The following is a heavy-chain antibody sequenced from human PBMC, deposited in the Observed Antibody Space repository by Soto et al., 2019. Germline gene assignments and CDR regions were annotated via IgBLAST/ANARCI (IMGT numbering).Heavy chain of an antibody. CDR2: IRSKANSYAT. J-gene: IGHJ6*02. CDR1: GFTFSGSA. D-gene: IGHD3-22*01. CDR3: TSSALIDYYYYYGMDV. V-gene: IGHV3-73*02. Sequence: EVQLVESGGGLVQPGGSLKLYCAASGFTFSGSAMHWVRQASGKGLEWVGRIRSKANSYATAYAASVKGRFTISRDDSKNTAYLQMISLKTEDTAVYYCTSSALIDYYYYYGMDVWGQGTTVTVSS.